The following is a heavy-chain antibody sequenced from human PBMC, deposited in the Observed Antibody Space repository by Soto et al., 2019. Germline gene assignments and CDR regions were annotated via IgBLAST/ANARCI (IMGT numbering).Heavy chain of an antibody. CDR3: AKSSGDYIWGSYRYTSYYFDY. CDR1: GFTFSSYA. J-gene: IGHJ4*02. D-gene: IGHD3-16*02. V-gene: IGHV3-23*01. Sequence: EVQLLESGGGLVQPGGSLRLSCAACGFTFSSYAMSWVRQAPGKGLEWVSAISGSGGSTYYADSVKGRFTISRDNSKNTLYLQMNSLRAEDTAVYYCAKSSGDYIWGSYRYTSYYFDYWGQGTLVTVSS. CDR2: ISGSGGST.